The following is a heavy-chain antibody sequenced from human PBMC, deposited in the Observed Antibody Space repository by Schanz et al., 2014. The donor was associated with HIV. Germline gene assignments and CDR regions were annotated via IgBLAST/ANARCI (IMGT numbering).Heavy chain of an antibody. V-gene: IGHV3-30*03. J-gene: IGHJ6*02. CDR2: ISYDGSNK. Sequence: VQLLDSGGGLIQPGGSLRLSCAASGFTFSSYGMHWVRQAPGKGLEWVAVISYDGSNKYYADSVKGRFTISRDNSKNTLYLQMNSLRAEDTAVYYCARMEQLIIGYYYGMDVWGQGIMVTVSS. D-gene: IGHD3-16*01. CDR3: ARMEQLIIGYYYGMDV. CDR1: GFTFSSYG.